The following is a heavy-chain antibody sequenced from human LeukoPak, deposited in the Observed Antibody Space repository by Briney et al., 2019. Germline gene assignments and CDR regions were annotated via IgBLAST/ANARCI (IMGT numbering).Heavy chain of an antibody. V-gene: IGHV1-69*04. CDR3: AREPYTADNWFDP. CDR1: GGTFSSYA. J-gene: IGHJ5*02. CDR2: IIPIRGIA. Sequence: GASVKVSCKAAGGTFSSYAISWARQAPGQGLEWMGRIIPIRGIANYAQKFQGRVTITAGKSTSTAYMELSSLRSEDTAVYYCAREPYTADNWFDPWGQGTLVTVSS. D-gene: IGHD1-14*01.